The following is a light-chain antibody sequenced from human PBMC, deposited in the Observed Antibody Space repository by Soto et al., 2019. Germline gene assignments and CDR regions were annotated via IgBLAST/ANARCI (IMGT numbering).Light chain of an antibody. CDR2: GAS. J-gene: IGKJ2*01. CDR1: QSVRNSY. CDR3: QQYGSSPYT. V-gene: IGKV3-20*01. Sequence: EILLTQSPGTLSLSPGERATLSCRASQSVRNSYLAWYQQKPGQAPRLLIYGASGRATGIPDRFSGSGSGTYFTRTISSLEPEDFAVYYWQQYGSSPYTFGQGTKLEI.